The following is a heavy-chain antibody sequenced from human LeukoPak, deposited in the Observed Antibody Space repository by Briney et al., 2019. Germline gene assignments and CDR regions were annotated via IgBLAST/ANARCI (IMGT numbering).Heavy chain of an antibody. V-gene: IGHV3-21*01. CDR1: GSTFSKYH. D-gene: IGHD3-16*01. Sequence: KSGGSLRLSCAASGSTFSKYHMTWVRQAPGKGLEWISSINTIGTYIYYADSVKGRFTISRDNAKKTLYLQMNSLRADDTAIYYCARVGGMAQTYTPLFDYWGQGTLVPVSS. J-gene: IGHJ4*02. CDR3: ARVGGMAQTYTPLFDY. CDR2: INTIGTYI.